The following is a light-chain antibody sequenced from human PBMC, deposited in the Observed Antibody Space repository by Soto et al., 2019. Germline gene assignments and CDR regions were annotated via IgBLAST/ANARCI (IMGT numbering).Light chain of an antibody. CDR2: DVS. J-gene: IGLJ3*02. Sequence: QSALTQPRSVSGSPGQSGTISCTGTSSDVGGHNLVSWYQQHPGKAPTLVIYDVSKWPSGVPDRFFGSKSGNTASLTISGLQAEDEADYYCCSYAGSSLWVFGGGTKLTVL. CDR1: SSDVGGHNL. V-gene: IGLV2-11*01. CDR3: CSYAGSSLWV.